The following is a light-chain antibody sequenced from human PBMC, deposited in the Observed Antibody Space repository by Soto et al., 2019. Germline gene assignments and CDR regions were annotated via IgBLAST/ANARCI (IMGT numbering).Light chain of an antibody. CDR2: AAS. J-gene: IGKJ5*01. V-gene: IGKV1-39*01. CDR3: QQYDDSSVI. Sequence: DIQMTQYPSSLSASIGDRVTITCRASQSISSYLNWYQQRPGKAPRLLIYAASSLQSGVPSRFSGSGSGADFTLTIDRLESEDSAVYYCQQYDDSSVIFGQGTRLEIK. CDR1: QSISSY.